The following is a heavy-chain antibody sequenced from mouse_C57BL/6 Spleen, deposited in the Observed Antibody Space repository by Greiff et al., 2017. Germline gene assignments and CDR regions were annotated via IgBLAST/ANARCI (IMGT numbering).Heavy chain of an antibody. CDR1: GFSLTSYG. D-gene: IGHD3-2*02. Sequence: VKLMESGPGLVAPSQSLSITCTVSGFSLTSYGVHWVRQPPGKGLEWLVVIWSDGSTTYNSALKSRLSISKDNSKSQVFLKMNSLQTDDTAMYYCARQKDSSGYYAMDYWGQGTSVTVSS. CDR2: IWSDGST. CDR3: ARQKDSSGYYAMDY. J-gene: IGHJ4*01. V-gene: IGHV2-6-1*01.